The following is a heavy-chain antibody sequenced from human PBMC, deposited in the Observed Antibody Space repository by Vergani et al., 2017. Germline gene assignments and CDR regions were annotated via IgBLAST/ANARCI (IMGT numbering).Heavy chain of an antibody. Sequence: EVQLVQSGAEVKKPGESLKISCTGSGYSFTSYWIGWVRQMPGKGLEWMGIIYPGDSDTSYSPSFQGQVTISADKSSSTAYLQWSSLKASDTAMYYCAGHIEQLGPHYYYYYYMDVWGKGTTVTVSS. D-gene: IGHD6-6*01. CDR1: GYSFTSYW. V-gene: IGHV5-51*01. J-gene: IGHJ6*03. CDR2: IYPGDSDT. CDR3: AGHIEQLGPHYYYYYYMDV.